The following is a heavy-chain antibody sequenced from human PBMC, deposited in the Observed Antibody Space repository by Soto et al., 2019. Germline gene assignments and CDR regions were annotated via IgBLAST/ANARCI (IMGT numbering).Heavy chain of an antibody. D-gene: IGHD3-3*01. Sequence: GASVKVSCKASGYTFTGYDIYWVRQATGQGLEWMGWMNPNSGNTGYAQKFQGRVTMTRNTSISTAYMELSSLRSEDTAVYYCARGSRITIFGVVINAYYYYYMDVWGKGTTVTVSS. J-gene: IGHJ6*03. CDR3: ARGSRITIFGVVINAYYYYYMDV. CDR1: GYTFTGYD. V-gene: IGHV1-8*01. CDR2: MNPNSGNT.